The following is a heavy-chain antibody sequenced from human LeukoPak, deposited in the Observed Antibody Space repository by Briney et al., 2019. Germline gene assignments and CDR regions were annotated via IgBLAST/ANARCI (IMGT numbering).Heavy chain of an antibody. V-gene: IGHV3-30*01. D-gene: IGHD3-10*01. CDR1: GFTFSSYA. CDR2: ISYDGSNK. CDR3: GGDGGEPDYYGPVDY. Sequence: GGSLRLSCAASGFTFSSYAMHWVRQAPGKGLEWVAVISYDGSNKYYGDSVKGRFTISRDNSKNTISLQMNSLRAEDTAVYYCGGDGGEPDYYGPVDYWGQGTLVSVSS. J-gene: IGHJ4*02.